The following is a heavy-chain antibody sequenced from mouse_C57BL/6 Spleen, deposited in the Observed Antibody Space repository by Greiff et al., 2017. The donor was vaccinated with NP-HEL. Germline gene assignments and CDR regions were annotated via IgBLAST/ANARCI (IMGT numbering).Heavy chain of an antibody. D-gene: IGHD1-1*01. Sequence: EVKLMESGGGLVKPGGSLKLSCAASGFTFSSYTMSWVRQTPEKRLEWVATISGGGGNTYYPDSVKGRFTISRDNAKNTLYLQMSSLRSEDTALYYCARQRGFITTVVAPYYFDYWGQGTTLTVSS. V-gene: IGHV5-9*01. CDR3: ARQRGFITTVVAPYYFDY. CDR1: GFTFSSYT. CDR2: ISGGGGNT. J-gene: IGHJ2*01.